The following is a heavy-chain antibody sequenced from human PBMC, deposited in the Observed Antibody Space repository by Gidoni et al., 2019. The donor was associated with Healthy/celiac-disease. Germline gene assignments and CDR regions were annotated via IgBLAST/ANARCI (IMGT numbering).Heavy chain of an antibody. CDR2: IYYSGST. V-gene: IGHV4-31*03. D-gene: IGHD3-22*01. Sequence: QVQLQESGPGLVKPSQTLSLTCTVSGGSISSGGYYWSWIRQHPGKGLEWIGYIYYSGSTDYNPSLKSRVTISVDTSKNHFSLKLSSVTAADTAVYYCASAPFSYDSSRYYYIVYWGQGTLVTVSS. CDR3: ASAPFSYDSSRYYYIVY. J-gene: IGHJ4*02. CDR1: GGSISSGGYY.